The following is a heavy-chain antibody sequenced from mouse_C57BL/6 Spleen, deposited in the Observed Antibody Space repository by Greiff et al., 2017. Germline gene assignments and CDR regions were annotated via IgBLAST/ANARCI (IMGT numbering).Heavy chain of an antibody. CDR2: IDPENGDT. D-gene: IGHD1-1*01. CDR1: GFNIKDDY. J-gene: IGHJ1*03. Sequence: VQLKESGAELVRPGASVKLSCTASGFNIKDDYMHWVKQRPEQGLEWIGWIDPENGDTEYASKFQGKATITADTSSNTAYLQLSSLTSEDTAVYYCTITTVDYWYFDVWGTGTTVTVSS. V-gene: IGHV14-4*01. CDR3: TITTVDYWYFDV.